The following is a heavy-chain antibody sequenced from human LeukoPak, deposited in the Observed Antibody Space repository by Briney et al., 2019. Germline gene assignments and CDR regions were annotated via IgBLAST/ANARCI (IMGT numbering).Heavy chain of an antibody. V-gene: IGHV3-48*03. D-gene: IGHD5-18*01. CDR1: GFTFSSYE. Sequence: GGSLRLSCAAAGFTFSSYEMNSVRQAPGKGLEWVSYISSSGSTIYYADSVKGRFTISRDNAKNSLYLQMNSLRAEDTAVYYCARGYSYGLYYYGMDVWGQGTTVTVSS. J-gene: IGHJ6*02. CDR3: ARGYSYGLYYYGMDV. CDR2: ISSSGSTI.